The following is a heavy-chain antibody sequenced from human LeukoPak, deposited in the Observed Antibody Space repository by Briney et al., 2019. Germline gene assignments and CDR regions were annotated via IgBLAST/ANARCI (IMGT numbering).Heavy chain of an antibody. J-gene: IGHJ4*02. CDR2: IRNEADSYTT. V-gene: IGHV3-72*01. Sequence: GGSLRLSCAASGFTFSDYYMDWVRQAPGKGLEWVGRIRNEADSYTTECAASVQGRFTISRDDSKSSMFLQMNSLKAEGTAVYYCARVSSGGYYYFDYWGQGTLVTVSS. CDR1: GFTFSDYY. CDR3: ARVSSGGYYYFDY. D-gene: IGHD3-22*01.